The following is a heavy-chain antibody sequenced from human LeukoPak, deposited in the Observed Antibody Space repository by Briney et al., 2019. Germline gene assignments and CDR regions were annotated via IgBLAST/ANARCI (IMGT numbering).Heavy chain of an antibody. J-gene: IGHJ4*02. CDR2: IYYSGST. D-gene: IGHD3-3*01. V-gene: IGHV4-59*12. CDR3: ARVPYYDFWSGPDY. Sequence: PSETLSLTCTVSGGSISSYYWSWIRQPPGKGPDWIGYIYYSGSTNYNPSLKSRVTISVDTSKNQFSLKLSSVTAADTAVYYCARVPYYDFWSGPDYWGQGTLVTVSS. CDR1: GGSISSYY.